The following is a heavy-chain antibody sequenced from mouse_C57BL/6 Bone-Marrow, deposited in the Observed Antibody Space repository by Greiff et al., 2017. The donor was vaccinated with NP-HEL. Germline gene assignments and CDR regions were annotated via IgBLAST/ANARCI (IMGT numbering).Heavy chain of an antibody. Sequence: EVKLQESGPELVKPGASVKISCKASGYSFTDYNMNWVKQSNGKSLEWIGVINPNYGTTCYNQKFKGKATLTVDQSSSTASMQLNSLPSEDSAVYYCARFSFYDYDGRDYWGQGTTLTVSS. CDR1: GYSFTDYN. V-gene: IGHV1-39*01. CDR3: ARFSFYDYDGRDY. CDR2: INPNYGTT. D-gene: IGHD2-4*01. J-gene: IGHJ2*01.